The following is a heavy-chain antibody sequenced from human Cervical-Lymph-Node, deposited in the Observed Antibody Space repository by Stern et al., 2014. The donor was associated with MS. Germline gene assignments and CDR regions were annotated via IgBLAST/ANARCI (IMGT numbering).Heavy chain of an antibody. Sequence: QLQLQESGPGLVKPSQTLSLTCTVSGGSISSGGYYWSWIRQHPGKGLEWIGYIYNIGSTCYNPSLKSRVPISVDTSKNQFSLKLSSVTAADTAVYYCAREGAEGLPLIDWGQGTLVTVSS. CDR1: GGSISSGGYY. CDR3: AREGAEGLPLID. J-gene: IGHJ4*02. V-gene: IGHV4-31*03. D-gene: IGHD3-16*01. CDR2: IYNIGST.